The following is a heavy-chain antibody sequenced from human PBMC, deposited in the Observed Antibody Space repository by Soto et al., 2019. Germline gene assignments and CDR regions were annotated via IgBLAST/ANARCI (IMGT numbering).Heavy chain of an antibody. CDR1: GFSLSNARMG. CDR3: ARILGDIVLVPAAMRVLWFDP. J-gene: IGHJ5*02. D-gene: IGHD2-2*01. CDR2: IFSNDEK. V-gene: IGHV2-26*01. Sequence: QVTLKESGPVLVKPTETLTLTCTVSGFSLSNARMGVSWIRQPPGKALEWLAHIFSNDEKSYSTSLKSRLTLSKDTSKSQVVLTMTNMDPVDTATYYCARILGDIVLVPAAMRVLWFDPWGQGTLVTVSS.